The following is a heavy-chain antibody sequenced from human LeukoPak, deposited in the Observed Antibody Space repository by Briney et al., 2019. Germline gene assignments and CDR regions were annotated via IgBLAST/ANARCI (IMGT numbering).Heavy chain of an antibody. D-gene: IGHD3-10*01. V-gene: IGHV4-38-2*02. CDR1: GGSMSDYY. Sequence: SETLSLTCTVSGGSMSDYYWGWIRQPPEKGLEWIGSMYHSGSTYYNPPLKSRVTISEDTSKNQFSLKLRSVTAADTAVYYCARGPRFGELLWHWFDPWGQGTLVTVSS. CDR3: ARGPRFGELLWHWFDP. J-gene: IGHJ5*02. CDR2: MYHSGST.